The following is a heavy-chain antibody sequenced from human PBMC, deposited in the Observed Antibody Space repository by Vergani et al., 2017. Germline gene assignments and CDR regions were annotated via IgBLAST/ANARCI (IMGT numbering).Heavy chain of an antibody. CDR2: ISYDGSNK. D-gene: IGHD4-23*01. CDR1: GFTFSSYA. CDR3: ARDRLTDYGGPYDAFDI. V-gene: IGHV3-30-3*01. J-gene: IGHJ3*02. Sequence: QVQLVESGGGVVQPGRSLRLSCAASGFTFSSYAMHWVRQAPGNGLEWVAVISYDGSNKYYADSVKGRFTISRDNSKDTLYLQMNSLRADDTAVYYCARDRLTDYGGPYDAFDIWGQGTMVTVSS.